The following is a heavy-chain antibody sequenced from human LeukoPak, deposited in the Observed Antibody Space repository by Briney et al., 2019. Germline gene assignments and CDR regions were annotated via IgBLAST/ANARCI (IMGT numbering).Heavy chain of an antibody. J-gene: IGHJ5*02. CDR2: ISAYNGNT. CDR1: GYTFTSYG. D-gene: IGHD2-2*01. CDR3: AKTRGYCSSTSCYGWFDP. V-gene: IGHV1-18*01. Sequence: GASVKVSCKASGYTFTSYGISWVRQAPGQGLEWMGWISAYNGNTNYAQKLQGRVTMTTDTSTSTAYMELRSLRSGDTAVYYCAKTRGYCSSTSCYGWFDPWGPGTLVTVSS.